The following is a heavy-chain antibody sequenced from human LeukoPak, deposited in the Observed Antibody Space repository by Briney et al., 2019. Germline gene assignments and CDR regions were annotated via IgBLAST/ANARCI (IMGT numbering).Heavy chain of an antibody. CDR1: GFTFSHYG. V-gene: IGHV3-30*04. CDR2: ISSDGIKE. J-gene: IGHJ6*03. CDR3: AREGHYDILTGYSPLEYYFYYMDV. D-gene: IGHD3-9*01. Sequence: GGSLRLSCAASGFTFSHYGIHWVRQTPGKGLEWVAAISSDGIKEHYGDSVKGRFTISRDNSKSTLYLQMNGLRADDTALYYCAREGHYDILTGYSPLEYYFYYMDVWGKGTTVTVSS.